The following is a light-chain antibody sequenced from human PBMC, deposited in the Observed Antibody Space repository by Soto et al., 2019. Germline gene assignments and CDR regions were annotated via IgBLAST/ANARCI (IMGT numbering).Light chain of an antibody. CDR1: QTVSRDY. V-gene: IGKV3-20*01. CDR2: GAS. CDR3: QQYGNSPPP. Sequence: IVLTQSPGTLSLSPGERATLSCRASQTVSRDYLAWYHQRPGQAPRLLIYGASSRATGIPDRFSGSGSGTDFTLTISRLEPEDFAVYHCQQYGNSPPPFCQGTKLEIK. J-gene: IGKJ1*01.